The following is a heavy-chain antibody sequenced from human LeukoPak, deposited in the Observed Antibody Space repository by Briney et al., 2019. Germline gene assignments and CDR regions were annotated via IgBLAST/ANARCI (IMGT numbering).Heavy chain of an antibody. V-gene: IGHV3-11*03. CDR1: GFTFSDYY. CDR3: AKQQGALIQQWYFDY. D-gene: IGHD5-18*01. Sequence: PGGSLRLSCAASGFTFSDYYMSWIRQAPGKGLEWVSYISSSSSYTNYADSVKGRFTVSRDNSKNTLYLQMNSLRAEDTALYYCAKQQGALIQQWYFDYWGQGTLVTVSS. J-gene: IGHJ4*02. CDR2: ISSSSSYT.